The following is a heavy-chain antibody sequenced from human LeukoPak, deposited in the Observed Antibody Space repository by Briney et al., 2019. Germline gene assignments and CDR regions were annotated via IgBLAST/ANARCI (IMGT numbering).Heavy chain of an antibody. CDR2: INPDSGGT. J-gene: IGHJ4*02. D-gene: IGHD3-10*01. CDR3: ASYGSGSYFVMN. V-gene: IGHV1-2*06. CDR1: GYTFTAYY. Sequence: GESLKVSCKASGYTFTAYYMHWVRQGPGQGLEWMGRINPDSGGTNYAQKFQGRVTMTRDTSITTAYMELSRLRSDDTAVYYCASYGSGSYFVMNWGQGTLVTVSS.